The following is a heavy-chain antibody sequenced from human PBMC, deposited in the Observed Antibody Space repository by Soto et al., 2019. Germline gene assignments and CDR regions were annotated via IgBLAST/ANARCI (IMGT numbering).Heavy chain of an antibody. CDR3: AKARHSTSWYGLEADL. J-gene: IGHJ4*02. CDR2: ISYGGDNK. D-gene: IGHD6-13*01. V-gene: IGHV3-30*09. CDR1: GFIFSDYA. Sequence: GGSLRLSCAASGFIFSDYAMHWVRQAPGKGLEWVAVISYGGDNKYYADSVRGRFAISRDNLKNTLDLQMSSLNPEDTAVYHCAKARHSTSWYGLEADLWGQGTLVTVSS.